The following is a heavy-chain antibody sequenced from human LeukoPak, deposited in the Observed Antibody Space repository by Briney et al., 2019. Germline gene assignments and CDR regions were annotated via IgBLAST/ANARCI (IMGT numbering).Heavy chain of an antibody. V-gene: IGHV3-49*04. D-gene: IGHD6-13*01. J-gene: IGHJ4*02. CDR2: IRNRAYGGTT. CDR3: LRHYSR. CDR1: GSTFGDNA. Sequence: GGSLRLSCTGSGSTFGDNAMSWVRQAPGKGLEWVGFIRNRAYGGTTEYAASVKGGFTISRDDSKSIAYLQMNSLKTEDTAVYYCLRHYSRWGQGTLVTVSS.